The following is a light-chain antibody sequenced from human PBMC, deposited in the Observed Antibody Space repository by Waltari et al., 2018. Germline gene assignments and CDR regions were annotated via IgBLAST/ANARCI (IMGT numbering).Light chain of an antibody. CDR2: GAS. CDR1: QSVGSN. J-gene: IGKJ2*01. Sequence: EMVMTQSPATLSVSPGERATLSCRASQSVGSNVAWYQQKPGHAPRLLIYGASTRATVIPARFSGSGSGTEFTLTISSLQSEDFAVYYCQHYNIWPPGYTFGQGTKLEIK. CDR3: QHYNIWPPGYT. V-gene: IGKV3-15*01.